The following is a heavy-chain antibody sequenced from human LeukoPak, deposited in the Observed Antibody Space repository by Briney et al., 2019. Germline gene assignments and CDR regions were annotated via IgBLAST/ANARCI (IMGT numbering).Heavy chain of an antibody. D-gene: IGHD1-26*01. J-gene: IGHJ5*02. CDR2: IYHSGST. Sequence: SGTLSLTCAVAGYSISSGYYWGWIRQPPGKGLEWIGSIYHSGSTYYNPSLKSRVTISVDTSKNQFSLKLSSATAADTAVYYCARADGIVGATVWFDPWGQGTLVTVSS. CDR1: GYSISSGYY. V-gene: IGHV4-38-2*01. CDR3: ARADGIVGATVWFDP.